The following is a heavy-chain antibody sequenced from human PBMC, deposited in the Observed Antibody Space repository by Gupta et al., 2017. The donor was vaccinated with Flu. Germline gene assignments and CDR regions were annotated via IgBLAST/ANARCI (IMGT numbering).Heavy chain of an antibody. V-gene: IGHV4-34*01. D-gene: IGHD2-15*01. Sequence: QVQLQQWGAGLLKPSETLSLTCAVYGGSFSGYYWSWIRQPPGKGLEWIGEINHSGSTNYNPSLKSRVTISVDTSKNQFSLKLSSVTAADTAVYYCARGAVVAATPTNYYYYYGMDVWGQGTTVTVSS. CDR2: INHSGST. CDR1: GGSFSGYY. J-gene: IGHJ6*02. CDR3: ARGAVVAATPTNYYYYYGMDV.